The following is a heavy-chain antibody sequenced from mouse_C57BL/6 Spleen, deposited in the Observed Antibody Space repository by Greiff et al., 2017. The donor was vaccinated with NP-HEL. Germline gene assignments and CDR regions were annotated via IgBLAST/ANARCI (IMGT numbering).Heavy chain of an antibody. D-gene: IGHD2-13*01. CDR2: ISDGGSYT. V-gene: IGHV5-4*03. CDR3: ARGDRGFAY. Sequence: DVMLVESGGGLVKPGGSLKLSCAASGFTFSSYAMSWVRQTPEKRLEWVATISDGGSYTYYPDNVKGRFTISRDNAKNNLYLQMSHLKSEDTAMYYCARGDRGFAYWGQGTLVTVSA. J-gene: IGHJ3*01. CDR1: GFTFSSYA.